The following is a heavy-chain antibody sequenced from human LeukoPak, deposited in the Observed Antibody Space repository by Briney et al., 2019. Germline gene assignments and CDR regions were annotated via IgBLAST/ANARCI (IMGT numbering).Heavy chain of an antibody. Sequence: SGGSLRLSCAASGFTFSSYWMSWVRQAPGKGLEWVANIKQDGSEKYYVDSVKGRFTISRGNAKNSLYLQMNSLRAEDTAVYYCARAGYDFWSGSVDAFDIWGQGTMVTVSS. CDR2: IKQDGSEK. D-gene: IGHD3-3*01. V-gene: IGHV3-7*01. CDR3: ARAGYDFWSGSVDAFDI. CDR1: GFTFSSYW. J-gene: IGHJ3*02.